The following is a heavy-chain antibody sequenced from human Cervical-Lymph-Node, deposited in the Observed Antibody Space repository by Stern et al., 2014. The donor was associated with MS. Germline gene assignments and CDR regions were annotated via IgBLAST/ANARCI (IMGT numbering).Heavy chain of an antibody. CDR1: GFTFSVYT. CDR2: INTGITTI. J-gene: IGHJ6*04. V-gene: IGHV3-48*01. CDR3: VRGGPAAIPGLDV. D-gene: IGHD2-2*01. Sequence: EVQLVESEGGLVQSGGSLRLSCAASGFTFSVYTMNWVRQAPGKGLEWLSHINTGITTIHYAASGKCLVAFPRDNAKNSLYLHLNSLRGEDPAVYYCVRGGPAAIPGLDVGGKGPTVPVSS.